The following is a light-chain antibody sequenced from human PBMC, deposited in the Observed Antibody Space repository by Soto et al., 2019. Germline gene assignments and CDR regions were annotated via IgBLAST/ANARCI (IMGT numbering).Light chain of an antibody. Sequence: QSVLTQPPPASGSPGQSVTISCTGNSRDIGNNNYVSWYQQHPGKAPKLMIYEVTKRPSGVPDRFSGSKSGNTASLTVSGLQAEDEADYYCCSYACSRIFGSGTKVTVL. V-gene: IGLV2-8*01. CDR3: CSYACSRI. CDR2: EVT. CDR1: SRDIGNNNY. J-gene: IGLJ1*01.